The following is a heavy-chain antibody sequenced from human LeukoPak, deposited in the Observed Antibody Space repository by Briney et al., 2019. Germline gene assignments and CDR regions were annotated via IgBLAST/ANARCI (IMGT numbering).Heavy chain of an antibody. D-gene: IGHD6-13*01. CDR2: INPNSGGT. CDR1: GYTFTSYY. CDR3: ARGIAAAGNFRNYYYYMDV. J-gene: IGHJ6*03. Sequence: ASVKVSCKTSGYTFTSYYMHWVRQAPGQGLEWMGWINPNSGGTNYAQKFQGRVTMTRDTSISTAYMELSRLRSDDTAVYYCARGIAAAGNFRNYYYYMDVWGKGTTVTVSS. V-gene: IGHV1-2*02.